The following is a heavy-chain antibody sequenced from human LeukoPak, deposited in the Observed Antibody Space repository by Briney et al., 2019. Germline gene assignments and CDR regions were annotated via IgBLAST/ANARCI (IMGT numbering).Heavy chain of an antibody. J-gene: IGHJ4*02. D-gene: IGHD6-13*01. Sequence: PSETLSLTCAVYGGSFSGYYWSWIRQPPGKGLEWIGEINHNGSTNYNPSLKSRVTISIDTSKKQFSLKLRSVTAADTAVYYCARDIAALDYWGQGILVTVSS. CDR1: GGSFSGYY. CDR2: INHNGST. CDR3: ARDIAALDY. V-gene: IGHV4-34*01.